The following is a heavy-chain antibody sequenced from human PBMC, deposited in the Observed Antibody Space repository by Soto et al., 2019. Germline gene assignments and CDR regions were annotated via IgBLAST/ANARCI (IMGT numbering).Heavy chain of an antibody. CDR1: GYTFTSYG. CDR2: ISTHNDNT. J-gene: IGHJ4*02. V-gene: IGHV1-18*01. CDR3: ARGRYGDY. D-gene: IGHD1-1*01. Sequence: QVHLVQSEAEVKKPWASVKVSCKCSGYTFTSYGITWVRQAPGQGLAWMGWISTHNDNTDYAQKLQGRVTVTRDTSTSTAYMELRSLRSDDTAVYYCARGRYGDYWGQGALVTVSS.